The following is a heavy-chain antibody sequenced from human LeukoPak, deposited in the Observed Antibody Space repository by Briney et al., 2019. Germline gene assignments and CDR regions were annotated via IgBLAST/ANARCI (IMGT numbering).Heavy chain of an antibody. CDR2: IYYSGST. CDR1: GGSISSGDYY. V-gene: IGHV4-30-4*01. D-gene: IGHD2-2*02. J-gene: IGHJ6*02. CDR3: AVYTLYYYYGMDV. Sequence: SETLSLTCTVSGGSISSGDYYWSWIRQPPGKGLEWIGYIYYSGSTYYNPSLKSRVTISVDTSKNQFSLKLSSVTAADTAVYYCAVYTLYYYYGMDVWGQGTTVTVSS.